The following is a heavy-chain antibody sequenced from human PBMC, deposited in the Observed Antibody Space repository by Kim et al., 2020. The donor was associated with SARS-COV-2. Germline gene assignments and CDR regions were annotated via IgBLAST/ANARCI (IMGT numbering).Heavy chain of an antibody. CDR3: AKDIGLYGDYVSGDAFDI. V-gene: IGHV3-9*01. D-gene: IGHD4-17*01. J-gene: IGHJ3*02. Sequence: SLRLSCAASGFTFDDYAMHWVRQAPGKGLEWVSGISWNSGSIGYADSVKGRFTISRDNAKNSLYLQMNSLRAEDTALYYCAKDIGLYGDYVSGDAFDIWGQGTMVTVSS. CDR2: ISWNSGSI. CDR1: GFTFDDYA.